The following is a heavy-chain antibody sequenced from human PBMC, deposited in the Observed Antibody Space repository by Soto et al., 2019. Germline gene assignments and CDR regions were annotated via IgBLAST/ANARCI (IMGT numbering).Heavy chain of an antibody. J-gene: IGHJ4*02. V-gene: IGHV3-11*01. CDR1: GFTFSDYY. CDR2: ISGSAKTI. CDR3: ATTTWYRFAY. Sequence: GGSLRLSCAASGFTFSDYYMSWIRQAPGKGLEWVSYISGSAKTIYYADSVKGRFTISRDNAKNSLSLQINSLGADDTAMYYCATTTWYRFAYWGQGTVVTVSS. D-gene: IGHD1-7*01.